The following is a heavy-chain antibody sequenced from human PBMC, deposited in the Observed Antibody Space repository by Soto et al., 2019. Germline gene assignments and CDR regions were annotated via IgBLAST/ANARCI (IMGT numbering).Heavy chain of an antibody. CDR3: ARDFTVGLYDAFDI. Sequence: EVQLVESGGGLVKPGGSLRLSCAASGFTFSSYSMNWVRQAPGKGLEWVSSISSSSYIYYADSVKGRFTISRDNAKNSLYLQMNSLRAEDTAVYYCARDFTVGLYDAFDIWGQGTMVTVSS. V-gene: IGHV3-21*01. CDR1: GFTFSSYS. J-gene: IGHJ3*02. D-gene: IGHD4-4*01. CDR2: ISSSSYI.